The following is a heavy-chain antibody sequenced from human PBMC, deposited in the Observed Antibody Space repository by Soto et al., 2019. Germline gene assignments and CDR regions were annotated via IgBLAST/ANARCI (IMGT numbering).Heavy chain of an antibody. CDR3: FKDGGTLPTVVKYPLDI. Sequence: GGSLRLSCVASGFTFSSYVIHWVRQAPGKGLEWVALISTDGTEKHYPGSVRGRFTISRDNSKNTLYLQMNSLRTEDTAVYYCFKDGGTLPTVVKYPLDIWGKGTKVPVPS. V-gene: IGHV3-30-3*02. CDR1: GFTFSSYV. J-gene: IGHJ3*02. D-gene: IGHD3-16*01. CDR2: ISTDGTEK.